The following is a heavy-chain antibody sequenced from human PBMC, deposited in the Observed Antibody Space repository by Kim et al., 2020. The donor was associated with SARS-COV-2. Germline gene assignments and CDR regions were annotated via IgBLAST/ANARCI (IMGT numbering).Heavy chain of an antibody. CDR1: GFTFSSYS. CDR3: ARDGSGSSTWVGYYYGMDV. CDR2: ISSSSSYI. J-gene: IGHJ6*02. D-gene: IGHD3-10*01. V-gene: IGHV3-21*01. Sequence: GGSLRLSCAASGFTFSSYSMNWVRQAPGKGLEWVSSISSSSSYIYYADSVKGRFTISRDNAKNSLYLQMNSLRAEDTAVYYCARDGSGSSTWVGYYYGMDVWGQGTTVTVSS.